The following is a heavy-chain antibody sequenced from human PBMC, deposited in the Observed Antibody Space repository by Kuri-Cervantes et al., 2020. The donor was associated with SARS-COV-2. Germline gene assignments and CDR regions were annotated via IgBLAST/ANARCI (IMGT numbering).Heavy chain of an antibody. Sequence: GESLKISCAASGFTFSNYSMNWVRQAPGKGLEWVSSISDSSGYIYYADSVKGRFTISRDNAKNSLYLQMNSLRAEDTAVYYCARASSYYYGSGYYFDYWGQGTLVTVSS. V-gene: IGHV3-21*01. CDR1: GFTFSNYS. D-gene: IGHD3-10*01. CDR2: ISDSSGYI. J-gene: IGHJ4*02. CDR3: ARASSYYYGSGYYFDY.